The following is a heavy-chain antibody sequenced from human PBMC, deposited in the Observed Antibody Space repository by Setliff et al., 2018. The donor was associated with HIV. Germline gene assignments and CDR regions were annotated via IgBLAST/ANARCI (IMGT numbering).Heavy chain of an antibody. CDR3: AKSLLVAGNDY. V-gene: IGHV3-23*01. CDR1: GFTFSSYS. CDR2: ISSGGEIM. Sequence: PGGSLRLSCAASGFTFSSYSMNWVRQAPGKGLEWVSAISSGGEIMFYADSVKGRFTISRDNSKNTLYLQMISLRADDTAVYYCAKSLLVAGNDYWGQGTLVTVPS. J-gene: IGHJ4*02. D-gene: IGHD2-8*02.